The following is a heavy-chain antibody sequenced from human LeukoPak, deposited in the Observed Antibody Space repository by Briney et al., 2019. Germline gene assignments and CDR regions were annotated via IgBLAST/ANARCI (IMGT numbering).Heavy chain of an antibody. V-gene: IGHV3-23*01. CDR3: ARLYSGSSSWYDY. J-gene: IGHJ4*02. CDR1: GFTFRNYA. CDR2: ISDSGAST. D-gene: IGHD1-26*01. Sequence: TGGSLRLSCAASGFTFRNYAMSWVRQAPGKGLEWVSIISDSGASTYYADSVKGRFTISRDTSMNTLYLQMNSLRADDTAIYYCARLYSGSSSWYDYWGQGTLVTVSS.